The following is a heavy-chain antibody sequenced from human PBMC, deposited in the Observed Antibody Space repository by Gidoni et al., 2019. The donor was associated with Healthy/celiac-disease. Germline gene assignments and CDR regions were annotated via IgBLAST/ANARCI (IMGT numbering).Heavy chain of an antibody. Sequence: QLQLQESGPGLVKPSETLSLTCTVSGGSISSSSYYWGWIRQPPGKGLEWIGSIYYSGSTYYNPSLKSRVTISVDTSKNQFSLKLSSVTAADTAVYYCARGYGDYENAFDIWGQGTMVTVSS. CDR3: ARGYGDYENAFDI. D-gene: IGHD4-17*01. CDR1: GGSISSSSYY. V-gene: IGHV4-39*07. J-gene: IGHJ3*02. CDR2: IYYSGST.